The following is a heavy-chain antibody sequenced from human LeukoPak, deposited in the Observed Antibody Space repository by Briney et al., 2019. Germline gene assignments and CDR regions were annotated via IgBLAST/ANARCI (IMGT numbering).Heavy chain of an antibody. J-gene: IGHJ4*02. CDR3: ARDYTYCSGGTCYDRFDY. D-gene: IGHD2-15*01. V-gene: IGHV3-7*01. CDR2: INRDGSDK. CDR1: GFTLSSYW. Sequence: PGGSLRLSCAAFGFTLSSYWMTWVRQAPGKGPEWVANINRDGSDKHYMDSVKGRFTISRDNAESSLYLQMNSLRAEDTAVYYCARDYTYCSGGTCYDRFDYWGQGTLVTVSS.